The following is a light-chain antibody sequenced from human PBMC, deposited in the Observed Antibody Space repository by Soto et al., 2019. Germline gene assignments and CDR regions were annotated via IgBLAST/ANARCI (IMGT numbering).Light chain of an antibody. V-gene: IGLV2-23*02. CDR3: CSYAGSSTFWV. CDR1: SSDVGSYNL. J-gene: IGLJ3*02. Sequence: QSLLTQPSSVSGSPGRSITISCTGTSSDVGSYNLVSWYQQHPGKAPKLMIYEVSKRPSGVPNRFSGSKSGNTASLTISGLQAEDEADYYCCSYAGSSTFWVFGGGTQLTVL. CDR2: EVS.